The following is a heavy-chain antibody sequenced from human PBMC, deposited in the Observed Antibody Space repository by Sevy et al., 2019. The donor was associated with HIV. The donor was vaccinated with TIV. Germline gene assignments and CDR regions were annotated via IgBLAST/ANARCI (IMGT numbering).Heavy chain of an antibody. CDR2: ILPSDSDT. CDR3: ARQGDLVYFDY. V-gene: IGHV5-51*01. J-gene: IGHJ4*02. CDR1: GYTFSPYW. Sequence: GESLKISCKGSGYTFSPYWIAWVRQMPGQGLEWMGIILPSDSDTEYSPSFQGHVTISVDKSINTVYLQWSSLKASDSAMYYCARQGDLVYFDYWGQGTLVTVS. D-gene: IGHD1-26*01.